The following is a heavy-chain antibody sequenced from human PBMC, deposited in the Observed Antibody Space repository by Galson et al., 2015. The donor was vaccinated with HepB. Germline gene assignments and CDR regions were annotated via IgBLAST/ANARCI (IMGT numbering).Heavy chain of an antibody. V-gene: IGHV3-23*01. Sequence: SLRLSCAASGFTFSSYAMSWVRQAPGKGLEWVSAISGSGGSTYYADSVKGRFTISRDNSKNTLYLQMNSLRAEDTAVYYCAKDIPDYYDSSGYLGRLVVWGQGTLVTVSS. J-gene: IGHJ4*02. CDR1: GFTFSSYA. CDR3: AKDIPDYYDSSGYLGRLVV. CDR2: ISGSGGST. D-gene: IGHD3-22*01.